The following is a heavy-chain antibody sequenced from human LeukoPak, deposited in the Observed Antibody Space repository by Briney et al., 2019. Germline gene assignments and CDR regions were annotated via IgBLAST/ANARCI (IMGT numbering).Heavy chain of an antibody. CDR1: GCTFSRYS. CDR2: IRYDGSNT. J-gene: IGHJ4*02. CDR3: AKLFESGTYNNFFHY. Sequence: GGSLRISCAASGCTFSRYSMHWVRQAPGKGLERLAFIRYDGSNTYYADSVKGRFTISRANSKSPLFLQMNSLRPEDTAIYYCAKLFESGTYNNFFHYWGQGTLVTVSS. D-gene: IGHD3-10*01. V-gene: IGHV3-30*02.